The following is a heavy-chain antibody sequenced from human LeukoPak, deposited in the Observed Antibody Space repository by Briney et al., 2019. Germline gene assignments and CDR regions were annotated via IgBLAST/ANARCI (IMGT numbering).Heavy chain of an antibody. CDR3: ARDPNGVYIGAFEI. Sequence: GGSLRLSCAASGFTFSSYAMMWLRQAPGKGLEWVSAISGAGGTTLYADSVKGRFTISRDNSKNTLYLQMTSLRVEDTAVYYCARDPNGVYIGAFEIWGQGTMVTVSS. CDR2: ISGAGGTT. V-gene: IGHV3-23*01. CDR1: GFTFSSYA. J-gene: IGHJ3*02. D-gene: IGHD4-17*01.